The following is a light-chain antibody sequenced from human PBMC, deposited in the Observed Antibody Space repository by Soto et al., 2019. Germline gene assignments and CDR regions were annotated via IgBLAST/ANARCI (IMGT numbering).Light chain of an antibody. CDR1: SSNIGVGYA. CDR3: QSYDSSLSGYV. J-gene: IGLJ1*01. Sequence: QSVLTQPPSVSGAPGQRVTISCTGSSSNIGVGYAVHWYQQLPGTAPKLLIYGNINRPSGVPDRFSGSKSGTSASLAITGVQAEDEADYYCQSYDSSLSGYVFGTGTKLTVL. CDR2: GNI. V-gene: IGLV1-40*01.